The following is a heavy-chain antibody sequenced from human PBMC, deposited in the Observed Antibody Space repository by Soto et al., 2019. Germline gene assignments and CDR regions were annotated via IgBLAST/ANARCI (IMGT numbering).Heavy chain of an antibody. CDR1: GCSVSSTTYY. V-gene: IGHV4-61*01. J-gene: IGHJ6*03. CDR3: ARGVRGWNRGSYYYFAMDV. D-gene: IGHD6-19*01. CDR2: VYNSGTT. Sequence: PSETLSLTCTVSGCSVSSTTYYWSWIRQPPGKGREWIVNVYNSGTTNDNPALKRLATISVDTSKNQFSLNLTPITAADTADYFCARGVRGWNRGSYYYFAMDVWGRGPTVTVS.